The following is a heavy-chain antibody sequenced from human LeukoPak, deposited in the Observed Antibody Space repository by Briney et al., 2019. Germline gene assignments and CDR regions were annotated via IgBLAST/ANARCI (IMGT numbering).Heavy chain of an antibody. CDR2: IKPDGSEK. J-gene: IGHJ4*02. D-gene: IGHD3-10*01. V-gene: IGHV3-7*01. Sequence: GSLRLSCAASGFTFSSYWMSWVRQSPGKGLEWVANIKPDGSEKDFMDSVKGRFTISRDNAKNALYLEMNSLRAEDTAEYFCARERMYSGSGSTYPYYDYWGQGTLVTVSS. CDR3: ARERMYSGSGSTYPYYDY. CDR1: GFTFSSYW.